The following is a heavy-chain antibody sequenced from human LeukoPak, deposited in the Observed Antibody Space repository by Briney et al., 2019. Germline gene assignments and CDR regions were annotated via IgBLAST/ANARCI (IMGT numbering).Heavy chain of an antibody. CDR3: ARGRAGIAAAGFDY. J-gene: IGHJ4*02. CDR1: GFTFSMSS. Sequence: GGSLRLSCAPSGFTFSMSSMHWVRLAPGKGLEWLAGISFDGANKFSGDSVKGRLSISTDNSKNTLYLQMNSLRLDDTAVYFCARGRAGIAAAGFDYWGQGTLVSDSS. CDR2: ISFDGANK. D-gene: IGHD6-13*01. V-gene: IGHV3-30*04.